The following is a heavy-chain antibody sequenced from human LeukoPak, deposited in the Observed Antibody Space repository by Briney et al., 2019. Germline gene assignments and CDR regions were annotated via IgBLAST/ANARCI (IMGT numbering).Heavy chain of an antibody. V-gene: IGHV5-51*01. CDR3: ASRGTHNEFDF. Sequence: GESLKISCKGSGYSFTNYWIGWVRQMPGKGLEWMGIIFPGDSDNRYSPSFQGQVTISADKSISTAYLQWSSLKASDTAMYYCASRGTHNEFDFWGQGTLVTVSS. CDR1: GYSFTNYW. D-gene: IGHD2-8*01. J-gene: IGHJ4*02. CDR2: IFPGDSDN.